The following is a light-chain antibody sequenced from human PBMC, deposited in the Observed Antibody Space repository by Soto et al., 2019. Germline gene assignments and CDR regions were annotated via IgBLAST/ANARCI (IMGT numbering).Light chain of an antibody. V-gene: IGLV2-23*01. J-gene: IGLJ2*01. CDR3: CSYAGSSIVV. CDR1: SSDVGSYNL. CDR2: EGS. Sequence: QSALTQPASVSGSPGQSITISCTGTSSDVGSYNLVSWHQQHPGKAPKLMIYEGSKRPSGVSNRFSGSKSGNTASLTISGLQAEDEADYYCCSYAGSSIVVFGGGTKVTVL.